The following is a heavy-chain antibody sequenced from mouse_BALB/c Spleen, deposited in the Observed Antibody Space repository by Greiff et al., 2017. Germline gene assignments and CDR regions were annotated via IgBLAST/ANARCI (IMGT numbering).Heavy chain of an antibody. CDR2: ISYSGST. J-gene: IGHJ3*01. V-gene: IGHV3-2*02. CDR1: GYSITSDYA. D-gene: IGHD2-2*01. CDR3: ARRGLRREGFAY. Sequence: DVKLQESGPGLVKPSQSLSLTCTVTGYSITSDYAWNWIRQFPGNKLEWMGYISYSGSTSYNPSLKSRISITRDTSKNQLFLQLNSVTTEDTATYYCARRGLRREGFAYWGQGTLVTVSA.